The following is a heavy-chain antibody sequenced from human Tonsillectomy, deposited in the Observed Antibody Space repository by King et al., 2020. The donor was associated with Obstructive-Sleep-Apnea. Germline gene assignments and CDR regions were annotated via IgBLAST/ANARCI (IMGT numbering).Heavy chain of an antibody. CDR3: ARSRKGMATIGDYYYGMDV. J-gene: IGHJ6*02. CDR2: IIPFFGIA. V-gene: IGHV1-69*17. D-gene: IGHD5-24*01. Sequence: VQLVESGAEVKNSGSSVKVSCKASGGTFSSYAISWVRQAPGQGLEWMGGIIPFFGIANYAQKFQGRVTITADKSTSTAYMELSSLRSEDTAVYYCARSRKGMATIGDYYYGMDVWGQGTTVTVSS. CDR1: GGTFSSYA.